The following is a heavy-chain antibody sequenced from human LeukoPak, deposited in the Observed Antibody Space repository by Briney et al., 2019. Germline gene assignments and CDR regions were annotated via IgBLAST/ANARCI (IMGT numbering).Heavy chain of an antibody. CDR2: IYSSGTT. V-gene: IGHV4-4*07. J-gene: IGHJ4*02. Sequence: SETLSLTCTVSGGSISNYYWSWIRQPAGKGLEWIGRIYSSGTTIYNPSLKSRVTISVDTSKNQFSLKLSSVTAADTAVYYCARGGGSTDYYDSSGYFWGQGTLVTVSS. CDR3: ARGGGSTDYYDSSGYF. CDR1: GGSISNYY. D-gene: IGHD3-22*01.